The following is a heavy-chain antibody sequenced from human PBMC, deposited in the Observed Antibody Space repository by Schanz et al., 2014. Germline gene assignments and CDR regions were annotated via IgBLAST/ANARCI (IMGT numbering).Heavy chain of an antibody. Sequence: EVQLVESGGGLVKPGGSLRLSCAASGFAFSSYSMNWVRQAPGKGLEWVSSITIGSNYIYYTDSVKGRFTISRDNANNSLYLQMNSLSAEDTAVYYCARDAITFGGVIGAFDIWGQGTMVTVSS. CDR3: ARDAITFGGVIGAFDI. D-gene: IGHD3-16*01. CDR2: ITIGSNYI. CDR1: GFAFSSYS. J-gene: IGHJ3*02. V-gene: IGHV3-21*01.